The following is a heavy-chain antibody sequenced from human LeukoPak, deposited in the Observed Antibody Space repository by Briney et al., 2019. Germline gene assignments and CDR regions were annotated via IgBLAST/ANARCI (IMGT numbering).Heavy chain of an antibody. V-gene: IGHV4-59*08. CDR1: GASISSYY. CDR2: IYYSGST. CDR3: ARHLNNCGDDCYIFDY. J-gene: IGHJ4*02. D-gene: IGHD2-21*01. Sequence: SETLSLTCTVSGASISSYYWSWIRQPPGKGLEWMGYIYYSGSTNYNPSLKSRVTISVDTSKNQFSLRVSSVTAADTAVYYCARHLNNCGDDCYIFDYWGQGTLVTVSS.